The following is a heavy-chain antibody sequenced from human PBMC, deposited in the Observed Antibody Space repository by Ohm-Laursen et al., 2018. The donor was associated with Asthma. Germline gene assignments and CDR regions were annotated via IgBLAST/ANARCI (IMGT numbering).Heavy chain of an antibody. J-gene: IGHJ4*02. V-gene: IGHV3-30*19. Sequence: SLRLSCAASGFTFSNCGMHWVRQAPGKGLEWVAVGGSYYDGGLKYYADSVNGRFTVSRDDSKNTLYLQMNSLRPDDTAVYYCARDVMEWYLPAFDFWGQGTLVTVSS. CDR3: ARDVMEWYLPAFDF. D-gene: IGHD3-3*01. CDR2: GGSYYDGGLK. CDR1: GFTFSNCG.